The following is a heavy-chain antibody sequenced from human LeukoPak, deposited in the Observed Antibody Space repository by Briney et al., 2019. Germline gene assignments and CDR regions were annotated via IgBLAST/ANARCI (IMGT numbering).Heavy chain of an antibody. CDR1: TFGDYG. D-gene: IGHD4-17*01. CDR2: IYYSGST. J-gene: IGHJ5*02. CDR3: ARATYYDYGGYTTKNWFDP. Sequence: TFGDYGMSWIRQPPGKGLEWIGYIYYSGSTYYNPSLKSRVTISVDTSKNQFSLKLSSVTAADTAVYYCARATYYDYGGYTTKNWFDPWGQGTLVTVSS. V-gene: IGHV4-30-4*08.